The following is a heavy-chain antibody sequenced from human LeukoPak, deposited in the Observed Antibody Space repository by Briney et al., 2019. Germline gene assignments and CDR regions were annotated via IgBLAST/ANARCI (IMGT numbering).Heavy chain of an antibody. CDR3: ARDGAAAGPSWFDP. V-gene: IGHV3-7*01. Sequence: GGSLRLSCAASGFTFSSYWMSWVRQAPGKGLEWVANIKQDGSEKYYVDSVKGRFTISRDNAKNSLYLQMNSLRAEDTAVYYCARDGAAAGPSWFDPWGQGTLVTVSS. D-gene: IGHD6-13*01. CDR2: IKQDGSEK. CDR1: GFTFSSYW. J-gene: IGHJ5*02.